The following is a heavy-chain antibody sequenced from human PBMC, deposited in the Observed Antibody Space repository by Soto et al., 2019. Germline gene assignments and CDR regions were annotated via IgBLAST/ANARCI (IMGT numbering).Heavy chain of an antibody. CDR2: IRGFSPYT. CDR1: GFTFRTYT. Sequence: GGSLRLSCVASGFTFRTYTMNLVRQAPGKGLEWVSGIRGFSPYTFYSESVKGRFTISRDNAKNSLYLQMNSLRAEDTAVYYCARDRGYDAHDYYYNAMEVWGQGTKVTVSS. D-gene: IGHD2-15*01. V-gene: IGHV3-21*01. J-gene: IGHJ6*02. CDR3: ARDRGYDAHDYYYNAMEV.